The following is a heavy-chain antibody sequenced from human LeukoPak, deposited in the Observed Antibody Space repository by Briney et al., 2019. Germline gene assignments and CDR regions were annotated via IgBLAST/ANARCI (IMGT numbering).Heavy chain of an antibody. J-gene: IGHJ4*02. D-gene: IGHD3-3*01. CDR1: GGSISSYY. Sequence: SETLSLTCTVSGGSISSYYWSWIRQPPGKGLEWIGYIYYSGSTNYNPFLKSRVTISVDRSKNQFSLKLSSVTAADTAVYYCARDLGVAGYFDYWGQGTLVTVSS. CDR2: IYYSGST. CDR3: ARDLGVAGYFDY. V-gene: IGHV4-59*01.